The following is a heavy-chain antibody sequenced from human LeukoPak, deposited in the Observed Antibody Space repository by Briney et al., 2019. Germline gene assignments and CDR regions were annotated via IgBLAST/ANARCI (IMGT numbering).Heavy chain of an antibody. CDR2: IYYSGST. J-gene: IGHJ4*02. Sequence: TSETLSLTCTVSGGSISSSSYYWGWIRQPPGKGLEWIGSIYYSGSTYYNPSLKSRVTISVDTSKNQFSLKLSSVTAADTAVYYRARLLAVTEYYLDYWGQGTLVTVSS. CDR1: GGSISSSSYY. CDR3: ARLLAVTEYYLDY. D-gene: IGHD2-21*02. V-gene: IGHV4-39*01.